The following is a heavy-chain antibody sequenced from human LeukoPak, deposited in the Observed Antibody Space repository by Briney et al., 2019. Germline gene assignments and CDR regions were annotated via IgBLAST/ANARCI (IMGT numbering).Heavy chain of an antibody. J-gene: IGHJ2*01. Sequence: GGSLRLSCAASGFTFSSNYMSWVRQAPGKGLEWVSVIYSGGSTYYADSVKGRFTISRDNSKNTLYLQMNSLRAEDTAVYYCARDKEYYYDSGGYSYYWYVDLWGRGTLVTVSS. CDR2: IYSGGST. CDR3: ARDKEYYYDSGGYSYYWYVDL. D-gene: IGHD3-22*01. CDR1: GFTFSSNY. V-gene: IGHV3-66*01.